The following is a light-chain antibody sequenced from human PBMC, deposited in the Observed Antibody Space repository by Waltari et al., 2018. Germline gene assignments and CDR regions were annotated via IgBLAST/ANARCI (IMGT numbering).Light chain of an antibody. V-gene: IGLV1-40*01. CDR1: GSNIGAGYD. CDR2: GVN. CDR3: QSYDTTLSVV. Sequence: QSVLTQPPSVSGAPRQRVTISCTGSGSNIGAGYDVHWYRQLPGKAPTLLIYGVNTRPPGVSDRLSGSKFDTSASLAIAGLQADDEADYYCQSYDTTLSVVFGGGTKLTVL. J-gene: IGLJ2*01.